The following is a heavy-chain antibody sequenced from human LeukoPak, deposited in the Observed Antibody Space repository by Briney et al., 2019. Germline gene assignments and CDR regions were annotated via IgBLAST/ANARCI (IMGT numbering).Heavy chain of an antibody. Sequence: SDTLSLTCTVSGVSISSSNSYWGWLRQPPGTGLKWIGSIYYSGNTYYNASLKSQVSISIDTSKNQFSLRLTSVTAAHTAVHYCARQTGSGLFILPGGQGTLVTVSS. CDR1: GVSISSSNSY. J-gene: IGHJ4*02. CDR2: IYYSGNT. CDR3: ARQTGSGLFILP. V-gene: IGHV4-39*01. D-gene: IGHD3/OR15-3a*01.